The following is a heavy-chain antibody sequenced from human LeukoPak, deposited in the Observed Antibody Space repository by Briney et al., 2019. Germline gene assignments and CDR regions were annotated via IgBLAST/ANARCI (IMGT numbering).Heavy chain of an antibody. CDR2: INPNSGGT. CDR1: GYTFTGYY. J-gene: IGHJ6*03. CDR3: ARAHSGYSRYDLDYYMDV. V-gene: IGHV1-2*02. Sequence: ASVKVSCKASGYTFTGYYMHWVRQAPGQGLEWMGWINPNSGGTNYAQKFQGRVTMTRDTSISTAYMELSRLRSDDTAVYYCARAHSGYSRYDLDYYMDVWGKGTTVTVSS. D-gene: IGHD5-12*01.